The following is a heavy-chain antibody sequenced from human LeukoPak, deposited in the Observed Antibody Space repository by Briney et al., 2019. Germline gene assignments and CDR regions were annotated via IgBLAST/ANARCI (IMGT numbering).Heavy chain of an antibody. Sequence: GGSLRLSCAASGFTFSSYGMHWVRQAPGKGLEWVAFIRYDGSNKYYADSVKGRFTISRDNSKNTLYLQMNSLRAEDTAVYYCAREPDYGDYRNYFDYWGQGTLVTVSS. V-gene: IGHV3-30*02. CDR1: GFTFSSYG. J-gene: IGHJ4*02. CDR3: AREPDYGDYRNYFDY. D-gene: IGHD4-17*01. CDR2: IRYDGSNK.